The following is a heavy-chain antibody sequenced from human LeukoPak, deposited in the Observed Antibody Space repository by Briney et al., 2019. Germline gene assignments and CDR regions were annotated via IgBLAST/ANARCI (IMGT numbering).Heavy chain of an antibody. CDR2: MNPNSGNT. V-gene: IGHV1-8*01. CDR3: ARGRGRWKLDSGRALTPNWFDP. J-gene: IGHJ5*02. CDR1: GYTFTSYD. Sequence: ASVKVSCKASGYTFTSYDINWVRQATGQGLEWMGWMNPNSGNTGYAQKFQGRVTMTRNTSISTAYMELSSLRSEDTAVYYCARGRGRWKLDSGRALTPNWFDPWGRGTLVTVSS. D-gene: IGHD5-12*01.